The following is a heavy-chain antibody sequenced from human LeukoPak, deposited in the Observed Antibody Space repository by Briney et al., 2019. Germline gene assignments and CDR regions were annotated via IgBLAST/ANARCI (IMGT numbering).Heavy chain of an antibody. D-gene: IGHD6-19*01. J-gene: IGHJ4*02. CDR3: AKDRPHSSGWVTPADF. Sequence: GGSLRLSCAASGFTFSTSGMHWVRQAPVKGLEWVAYVPFDGIKKFYADSVRGRFTISRDNSKNTLYLQLDSLRPDDTAVYYCAKDRPHSSGWVTPADFWGQGTLVTVSS. CDR2: VPFDGIKK. CDR1: GFTFSTSG. V-gene: IGHV3-30*02.